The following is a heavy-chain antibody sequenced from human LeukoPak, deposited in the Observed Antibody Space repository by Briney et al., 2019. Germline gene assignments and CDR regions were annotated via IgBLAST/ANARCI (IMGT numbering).Heavy chain of an antibody. CDR1: GFRFSSYG. Sequence: PGRSLRLSCAASGFRFSSYGMHWVRQAPGKGLEWVAVISYDGNNKYYADSVKGRFTISRDNSKDTLYLQMNSLRAEDTALYYCATLPTWGQGTLVTVSS. V-gene: IGHV3-30*03. D-gene: IGHD4-17*01. CDR2: ISYDGNNK. J-gene: IGHJ4*02. CDR3: ATLPT.